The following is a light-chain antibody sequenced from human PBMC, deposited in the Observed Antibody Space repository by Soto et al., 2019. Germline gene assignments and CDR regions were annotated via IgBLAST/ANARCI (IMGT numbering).Light chain of an antibody. V-gene: IGLV7-46*01. CDR3: LLSYGGVFV. Sequence: QAVVTQEPSLTVSPGGTVTVTCGSSTGAVTSGHYPYWFQQKPGQAPRTLIYDTTKKYSWTPARFSGSLLGGKAALTLAGAQPEDEAEYYCLLSYGGVFVFGTGTKLTVL. J-gene: IGLJ1*01. CDR1: TGAVTSGHY. CDR2: DTT.